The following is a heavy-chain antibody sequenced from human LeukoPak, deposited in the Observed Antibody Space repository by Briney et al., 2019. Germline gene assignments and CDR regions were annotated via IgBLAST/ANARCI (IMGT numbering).Heavy chain of an antibody. J-gene: IGHJ5*02. CDR1: GGSISSSTYY. V-gene: IGHV4-39*07. Sequence: SETLSLTCTVSGGSISSSTYYWGWIRQPPGKGLEWIGSIYHSGSTYYNPSLKSRVTISVDTSKNQFSLKLSSVTAADTAVYYCARDRELGNWFDPWGQGTLVTVSS. D-gene: IGHD1-7*01. CDR2: IYHSGST. CDR3: ARDRELGNWFDP.